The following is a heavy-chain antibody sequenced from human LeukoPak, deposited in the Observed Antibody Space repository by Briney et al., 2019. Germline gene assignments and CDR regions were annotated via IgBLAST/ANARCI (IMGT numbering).Heavy chain of an antibody. V-gene: IGHV4-59*01. CDR3: ARAERDYGSGSYSREIWFDP. J-gene: IGHJ5*02. Sequence: SETLSLTCTVSGASISSYYWSWIRQPPGKGLEWIGYIYYSGSTNYNPSLKSRVTISVDTSKNQFSLKLSSVTAADTAVYYCARAERDYGSGSYSREIWFDPWGQGTLVTVSS. D-gene: IGHD3-10*01. CDR2: IYYSGST. CDR1: GASISSYY.